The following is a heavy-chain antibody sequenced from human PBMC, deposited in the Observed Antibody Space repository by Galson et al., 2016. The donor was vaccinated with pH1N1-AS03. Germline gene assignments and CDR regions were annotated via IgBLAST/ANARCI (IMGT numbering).Heavy chain of an antibody. V-gene: IGHV4-4*07. D-gene: IGHD2-2*01. CDR2: IYASGSS. CDR1: GGSFSTYS. J-gene: IGHJ4*02. CDR3: ARGYCSTMSCQWGFDF. Sequence: SETLSLTCNVSGGSFSTYSWSWIRQPAGKGLEWFGRIYASGSSNYNPSLKSRVTMSLDKSKNQFSLKLSSVTAADTAVYYCARGYCSTMSCQWGFDFWGQGTLVIVSS.